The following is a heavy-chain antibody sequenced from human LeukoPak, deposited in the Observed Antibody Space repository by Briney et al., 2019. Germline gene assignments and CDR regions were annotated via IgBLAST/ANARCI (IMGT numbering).Heavy chain of an antibody. CDR1: GFTFIDYD. D-gene: IGHD6-19*01. J-gene: IGHJ4*02. CDR2: IGIRGDT. CDR3: ARGGIQVSGIDEFDY. Sequence: GGSLRLSCAASGFTFIDYDMHWVRHVIGKGLEWVSAIGIRGDTHYSGSVKGRFTISRENAESSLYLQMNSLRAEDTAVYYCARGGIQVSGIDEFDYWGQGTLVTVSS. V-gene: IGHV3-13*01.